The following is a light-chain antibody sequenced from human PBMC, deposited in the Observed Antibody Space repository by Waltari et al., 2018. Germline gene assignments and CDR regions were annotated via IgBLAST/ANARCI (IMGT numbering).Light chain of an antibody. Sequence: QSALTQPPSASGSPGQSVTISCTGTSSDVGCYNYVPWYQQHPGKAPKLMIYEVSKRPSGVPERFSGSKSGNTASLTVSGLQAEDEADYYCSSYAGSNNFGVFGTGTKVTVL. CDR3: SSYAGSNNFGV. CDR2: EVS. J-gene: IGLJ1*01. CDR1: SSDVGCYNY. V-gene: IGLV2-8*01.